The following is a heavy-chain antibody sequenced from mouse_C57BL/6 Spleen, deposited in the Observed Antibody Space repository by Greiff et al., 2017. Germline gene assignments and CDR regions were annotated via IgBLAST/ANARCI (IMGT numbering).Heavy chain of an antibody. Sequence: EVKLVESGGGLVKPGGSLKLSCAASGFTFSDYGMPWVRQAPEKGLEWVAYISSGSSTIYYADTVKGRFTISRDNAKNTLFLQMTSLRSEDTAMYYCARGGYYGYDGGVYYAMDYWGQGTSVTVSS. V-gene: IGHV5-17*01. D-gene: IGHD2-2*01. CDR3: ARGGYYGYDGGVYYAMDY. J-gene: IGHJ4*01. CDR2: ISSGSSTI. CDR1: GFTFSDYG.